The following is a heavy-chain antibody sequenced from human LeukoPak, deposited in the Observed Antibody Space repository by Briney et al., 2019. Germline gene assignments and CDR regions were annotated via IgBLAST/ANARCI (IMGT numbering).Heavy chain of an antibody. CDR3: ARDLPYYDFWSGYRTPRSGAADAFDI. CDR1: GGSIGSSSYY. Sequence: SETLSLTCTVSGGSIGSSSYYWGWIRQPPGKGLEWIGRIYTSGSTNYNPSLKSRVTISVDTSKNQFSLKLSSVTAADTAVYYCARDLPYYDFWSGYRTPRSGAADAFDIWGQGTMVTVSS. J-gene: IGHJ3*02. D-gene: IGHD3-3*01. V-gene: IGHV4-39*07. CDR2: IYTSGST.